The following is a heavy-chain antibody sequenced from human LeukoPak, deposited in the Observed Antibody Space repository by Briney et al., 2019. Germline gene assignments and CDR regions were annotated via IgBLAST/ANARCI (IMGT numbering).Heavy chain of an antibody. CDR2: MNPNSGNT. Sequence: ASVKVSCKASGYTFTSYDINWVRQATGQGLEWMGWMNPNSGNTGYAQKFQGRVTMTRNTSISTAYMELSSLRSEDTAVYYCARRTKQQPNLYYYYYGMDVRGQGTTVTVSS. CDR3: ARRTKQQPNLYYYYYGMDV. J-gene: IGHJ6*02. CDR1: GYTFTSYD. D-gene: IGHD6-13*01. V-gene: IGHV1-8*01.